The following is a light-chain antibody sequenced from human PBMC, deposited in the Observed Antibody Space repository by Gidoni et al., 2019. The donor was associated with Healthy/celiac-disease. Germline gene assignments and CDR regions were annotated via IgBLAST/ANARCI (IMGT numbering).Light chain of an antibody. J-gene: IGLJ3*02. V-gene: IGLV2-14*01. Sequence: QSALTQPASVSGSPGQSITISCTGTSSDVGGYNYVSWYQQHPGKAPKLMIHEVSNRPSGVSNRFSGCKSGNTASLTISGLQAEDEADYYCSSYTSSSTLAFGGGTKLTVL. CDR1: SSDVGGYNY. CDR3: SSYTSSSTLA. CDR2: EVS.